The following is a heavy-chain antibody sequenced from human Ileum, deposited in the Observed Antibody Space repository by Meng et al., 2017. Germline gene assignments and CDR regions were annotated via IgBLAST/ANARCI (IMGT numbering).Heavy chain of an antibody. Sequence: QWQRQESGPRLVRPSGTPSLACTVSGGSVSSGSYYWSWIRQPPGKGLEWIGHIYYSGSTNYNPSLKSRVTISVDMSKNQFSLKLNSVTAADTAIYFCARSSTSPASYFFDYWGQGTLVTVSS. D-gene: IGHD6-6*01. V-gene: IGHV4-61*01. CDR1: GGSVSSGSYY. J-gene: IGHJ4*02. CDR2: IYYSGST. CDR3: ARSSTSPASYFFDY.